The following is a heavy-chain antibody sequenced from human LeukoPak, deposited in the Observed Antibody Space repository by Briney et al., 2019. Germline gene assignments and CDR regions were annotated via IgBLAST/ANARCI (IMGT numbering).Heavy chain of an antibody. CDR3: ARVWGEGSSWDKSFDY. Sequence: ASVKVSCKASGGTFSSYAISWVRQAPGQGLEWMGGIIPIFGTANYAQKFQGRVTITADESTSTAYMELSSLRSEDTAVYYCARVWGEGSSWDKSFDYWGQGTLVTVSS. CDR1: GGTFSSYA. V-gene: IGHV1-69*13. J-gene: IGHJ4*02. D-gene: IGHD6-13*01. CDR2: IIPIFGTA.